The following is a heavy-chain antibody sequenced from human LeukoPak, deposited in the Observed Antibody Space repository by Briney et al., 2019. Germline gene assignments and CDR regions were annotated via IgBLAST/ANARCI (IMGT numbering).Heavy chain of an antibody. CDR1: GFTFDDYA. CDR3: AKGQSSGWGYFDY. Sequence: GGSLRLSCAASGFTFDDYAMHWVRQAPGKGLEWVSGISWNSGSIGYADSVKGRFTISRDNSKNTLYLQMNSLRAEDTAVYYCAKGQSSGWGYFDYWGQVTLVTVSS. V-gene: IGHV3-9*01. D-gene: IGHD6-19*01. J-gene: IGHJ4*02. CDR2: ISWNSGSI.